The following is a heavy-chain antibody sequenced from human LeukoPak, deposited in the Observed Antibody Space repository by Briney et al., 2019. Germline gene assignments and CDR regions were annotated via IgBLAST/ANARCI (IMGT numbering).Heavy chain of an antibody. Sequence: GGSLRLSCAASEFSFSTNWMHWVRQTPGKGLEWVAELNEDGSVKYYVDSVKGRFTISRDNAKSSLFLQMYNLRTEDTGVYFCANVPRSTVSYWGRGTLVTVSS. V-gene: IGHV3-7*01. CDR1: EFSFSTNW. J-gene: IGHJ4*02. CDR3: ANVPRSTVSY. CDR2: LNEDGSVK. D-gene: IGHD2-2*01.